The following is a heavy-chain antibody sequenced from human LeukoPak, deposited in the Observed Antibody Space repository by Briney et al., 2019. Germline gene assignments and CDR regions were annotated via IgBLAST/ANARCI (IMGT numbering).Heavy chain of an antibody. D-gene: IGHD6-19*01. V-gene: IGHV1-18*01. CDR1: RYTFTSYG. J-gene: IGHJ4*02. CDR3: ARQAGYSTGWYGGYYFDH. Sequence: GAVTVSRKGSRYTFTSYGISSVRQAPGQGAEWMGWISVYKGDTKFLQKFHGRVTLTTDASTNTAYMELRSLTSGDTALYYCARQAGYSTGWYGGYYFDHWGQGTPVTVSA. CDR2: ISVYKGDT.